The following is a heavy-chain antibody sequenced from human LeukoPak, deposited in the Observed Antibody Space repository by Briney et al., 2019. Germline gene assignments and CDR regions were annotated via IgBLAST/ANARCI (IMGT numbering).Heavy chain of an antibody. J-gene: IGHJ6*03. Sequence: PSETLSLTCTVSGGSVSSGSYYWSWIRQPPGKGLEWIGYIYYSGSTNYNPSLKSRVTISVDTSKNQFSLKLSSVTAAATAVYYCARYSSSYYYYYMDVWGKGTTVTVYS. CDR2: IYYSGST. D-gene: IGHD6-19*01. CDR1: GGSVSSGSYY. CDR3: ARYSSSYYYYYMDV. V-gene: IGHV4-61*01.